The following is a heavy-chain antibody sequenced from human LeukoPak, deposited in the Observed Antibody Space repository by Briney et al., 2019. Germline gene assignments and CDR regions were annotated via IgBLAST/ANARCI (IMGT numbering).Heavy chain of an antibody. D-gene: IGHD2-15*01. CDR1: GFTFSSYS. J-gene: IGHJ6*02. CDR3: ASLGGCSGGTCYAEVYGMDV. Sequence: GGSLRLSCAASGFTFSSYSTNWVRQAPGKGLEWVSSISSSSSYIYYADSMKGRFAISRDNAKNSLYLQMNSLRAEDTAVYYCASLGGCSGGTCYAEVYGMDVWGQGTTVTVSS. V-gene: IGHV3-21*01. CDR2: ISSSSSYI.